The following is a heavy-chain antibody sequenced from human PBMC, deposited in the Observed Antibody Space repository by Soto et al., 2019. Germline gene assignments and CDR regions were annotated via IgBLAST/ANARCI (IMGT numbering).Heavy chain of an antibody. Sequence: QITLTESGPTLVKPTQTLTLTCTFSGFSLSTSGLGVGWIRQPPGKALEWLALIYWDDDKRYSPSLKRRLPITKDTSKTQVVLTLTNMDPMDTATYSCAHRRHILDYWGQGILVTVSS. V-gene: IGHV2-5*02. CDR1: GFSLSTSGLG. CDR3: AHRRHILDY. CDR2: IYWDDDK. J-gene: IGHJ4*02.